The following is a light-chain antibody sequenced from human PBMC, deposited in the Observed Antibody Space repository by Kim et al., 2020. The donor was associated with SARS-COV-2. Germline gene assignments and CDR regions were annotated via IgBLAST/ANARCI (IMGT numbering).Light chain of an antibody. J-gene: IGKJ3*01. CDR1: QASSSD. CDR2: AAS. CDR3: QKYNSVPFT. V-gene: IGKV1-27*01. Sequence: ASVGTRVTITCRASQASSSDLAWYPQKPGKVPKLLIYAASTLQSGVPSRFSGSGSGTDFTLTISSLQPEDVATYYCQKYNSVPFTFGPGTKVDIK.